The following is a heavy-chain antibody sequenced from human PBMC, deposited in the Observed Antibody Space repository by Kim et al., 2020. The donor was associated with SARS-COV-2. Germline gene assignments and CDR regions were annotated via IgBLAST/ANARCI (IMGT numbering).Heavy chain of an antibody. V-gene: IGHV4-34*01. Sequence: SETLSLTCAVYGGSFNDYYSSWIRQPPGKGLEWIGEINHSGSTNYNPSLKSRVIISVDTSKKQFSLKLSSVTAADTAVYYCAGGQDVDSGRYGGMDVWG. CDR1: GGSFNDYY. CDR3: AGGQDVDSGRYGGMDV. J-gene: IGHJ6*02. CDR2: INHSGST. D-gene: IGHD3-10*01.